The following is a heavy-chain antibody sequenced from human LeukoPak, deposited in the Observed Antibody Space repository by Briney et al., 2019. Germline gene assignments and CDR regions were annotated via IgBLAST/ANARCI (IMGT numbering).Heavy chain of an antibody. CDR1: VYTFNSVS. CDR2: INAKTGKA. CDR3: AREALRFDY. J-gene: IGHJ4*02. Sequence: ASVKVSCKASVYTFNSVSITWVRQAPGQGLEWLGWINAKTGKALYAQGFTGRFVLSLDTSVSTAYLEISSLKAEDTAIYYCAREALRFDYWGQGTLVTVSS. V-gene: IGHV7-4-1*02.